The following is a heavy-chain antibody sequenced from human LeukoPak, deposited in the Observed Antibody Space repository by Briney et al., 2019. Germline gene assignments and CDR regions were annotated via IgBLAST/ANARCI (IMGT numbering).Heavy chain of an antibody. CDR3: ARGRYGSGYLDH. CDR2: IYTSGST. V-gene: IGHV4-4*07. J-gene: IGHJ4*02. D-gene: IGHD3-10*01. CDR1: GGSISSYY. Sequence: SETLSLTCTVSGGSISSYYWSWIRQPAGKGLEWIGRIYTSGSTNNNPSLKSRVTISVDTSKNQFSLKLSSVTAADTAVYYCARGRYGSGYLDHWGQGTLVTVSS.